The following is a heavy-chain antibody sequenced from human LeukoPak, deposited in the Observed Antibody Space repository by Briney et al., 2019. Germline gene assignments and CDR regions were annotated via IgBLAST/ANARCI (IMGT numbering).Heavy chain of an antibody. CDR2: ISSNGGST. V-gene: IGHV3-64*01. J-gene: IGHJ3*02. D-gene: IGHD4-11*01. Sequence: GGSLRLSCAASGFTFSSYAMHWVRQAPGKGLEYVSAISSNGGSTYYASSVKGRFTISRDNSKNTLYLQMGSLRAEDMAVYYCAREEDYRVAFDIWGQGTMVTVSS. CDR1: GFTFSSYA. CDR3: AREEDYRVAFDI.